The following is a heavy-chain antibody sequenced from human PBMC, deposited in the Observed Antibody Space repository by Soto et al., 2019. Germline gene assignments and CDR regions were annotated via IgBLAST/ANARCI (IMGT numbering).Heavy chain of an antibody. CDR3: AKGIPDTGGYYYYSMDV. J-gene: IGHJ6*02. D-gene: IGHD5-18*01. Sequence: GGSLRLSCAASGFTFSSYAMGWVRQAPGKGLDWVPVISGSGGITYPADSAKGRFTISRDNSKNILYLQMNSLRAEDTAVYYCAKGIPDTGGYYYYSMDVWGQGTAVTVSS. CDR2: ISGSGGIT. V-gene: IGHV3-23*01. CDR1: GFTFSSYA.